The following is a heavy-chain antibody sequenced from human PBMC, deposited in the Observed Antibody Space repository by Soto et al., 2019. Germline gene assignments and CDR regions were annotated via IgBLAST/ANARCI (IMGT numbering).Heavy chain of an antibody. CDR1: GFTFSSYA. Sequence: GGSLRLSCAASGFTFSSYAMHWVRQAPGKGLEWVAVISYDGSNKYYADSVKGRFTISRDNSKNTLYLQMNSLRAEDTAVYYCARDLEMATIRLDYWGQGTLVTVSS. CDR2: ISYDGSNK. CDR3: ARDLEMATIRLDY. D-gene: IGHD5-12*01. J-gene: IGHJ4*02. V-gene: IGHV3-30-3*01.